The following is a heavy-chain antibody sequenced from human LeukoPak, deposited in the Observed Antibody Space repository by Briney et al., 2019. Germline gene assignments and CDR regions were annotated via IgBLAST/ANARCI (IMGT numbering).Heavy chain of an antibody. D-gene: IGHD6-13*01. J-gene: IGHJ6*02. CDR3: ARRGYSSSWTYYYYYYGMDV. CDR1: GYTFTSYD. Sequence: ASVKVSCKASGYTFTSYDINWVRQATGQGLEWMGWMNPNSGNTGYAQKFQGRVTMTRNTSISTAYMEPSSLRSEDTAVYYCARRGYSSSWTYYYYYYGMDVWGQGTTVTVSS. V-gene: IGHV1-8*01. CDR2: MNPNSGNT.